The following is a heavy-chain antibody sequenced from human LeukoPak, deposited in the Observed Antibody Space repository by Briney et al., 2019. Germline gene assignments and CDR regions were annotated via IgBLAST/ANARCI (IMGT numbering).Heavy chain of an antibody. Sequence: SGGSLRLSCAASGFTFSSYAMSWVRQAPGKGLEWVSAISGSGGSTYYADSVKGRFTISRDNSKNTLYLQMNSLRAEDTAVYYCARAAYYYDSSDTFDYWGQGTLVTVSS. CDR1: GFTFSSYA. CDR3: ARAAYYYDSSDTFDY. CDR2: ISGSGGST. J-gene: IGHJ4*02. D-gene: IGHD3-22*01. V-gene: IGHV3-23*01.